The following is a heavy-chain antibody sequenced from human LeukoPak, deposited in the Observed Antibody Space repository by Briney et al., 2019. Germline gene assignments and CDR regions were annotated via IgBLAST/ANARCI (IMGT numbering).Heavy chain of an antibody. D-gene: IGHD3-16*01. CDR3: ATYTAYRGDF. CDR2: IHTSGIT. J-gene: IGHJ4*02. Sequence: ASETLSLTCTVSGGSISYYYWSWIRQPAGKGLEWVGHIHTSGITNFNPSLKSRATMSIDTSKNQFSLKLSSVTAADTAIYYCATYTAYRGDFWGQGTLVTVSS. CDR1: GGSISYYY. V-gene: IGHV4-4*07.